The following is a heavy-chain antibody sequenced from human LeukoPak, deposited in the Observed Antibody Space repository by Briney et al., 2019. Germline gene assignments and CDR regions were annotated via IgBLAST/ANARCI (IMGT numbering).Heavy chain of an antibody. CDR2: ISSSSSTI. Sequence: PGGSLRLSCAASGFTFSSYSMNWVRQAPGKGLEWVSYISSSSSTIYYADSVKGRFTISRDNAKNSLYLQMNSLRAEDTAVYYCARDFLRGELLWFGELLSMGLDYWGQGTLVTVSS. CDR1: GFTFSSYS. CDR3: ARDFLRGELLWFGELLSMGLDY. V-gene: IGHV3-48*04. J-gene: IGHJ4*02. D-gene: IGHD3-10*01.